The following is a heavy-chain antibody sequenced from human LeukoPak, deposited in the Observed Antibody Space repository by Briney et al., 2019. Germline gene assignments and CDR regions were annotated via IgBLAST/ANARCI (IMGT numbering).Heavy chain of an antibody. CDR1: GFTFRISS. CDR2: IIGRSDYI. CDR3: VRGGSSSSGPSVY. V-gene: IGHV3-21*01. Sequence: GGCLRLSCAASGFTFRISSMTCVPPAPGRGLGWGSSIIGRSDYIYYTDPVRGRFTISRDNAENSLYLQMNSLRVEDTAVYFGVRGGSSSSGPSVYWGQGTLVTVSS. D-gene: IGHD6-6*01. J-gene: IGHJ4*02.